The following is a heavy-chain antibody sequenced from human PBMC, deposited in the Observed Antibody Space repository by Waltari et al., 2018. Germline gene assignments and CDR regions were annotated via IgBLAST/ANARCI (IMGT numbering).Heavy chain of an antibody. D-gene: IGHD2-15*01. J-gene: IGHJ4*02. V-gene: IGHV3-30*18. Sequence: QVRLIESGGGAVQPGGSLRLSCFASRFTFSQYGMHWVRQAPGKGLEWLTLISFDGKETYYGDSAEGRFTISRDNSRDTLYLQLDNLRVEDTAEYYCVKDNSHGGKFLDSWGPGAQVIVFS. CDR1: RFTFSQYG. CDR3: VKDNSHGGKFLDS. CDR2: ISFDGKET.